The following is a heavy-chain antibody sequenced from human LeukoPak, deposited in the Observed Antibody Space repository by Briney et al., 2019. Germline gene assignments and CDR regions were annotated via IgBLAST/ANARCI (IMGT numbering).Heavy chain of an antibody. CDR3: ASVYYYGSGSYYNSDY. V-gene: IGHV1-2*02. Sequence: GASVKVSCKASGYTFTGYYMHWVRQAPGQGLEWMGWINPNSGGTNYAQKFQGRVTMTRDTSISTAYMELSRLRSDDTAVYYCASVYYYGSGSYYNSDYWGQGTLATVSS. J-gene: IGHJ4*02. D-gene: IGHD3-10*01. CDR1: GYTFTGYY. CDR2: INPNSGGT.